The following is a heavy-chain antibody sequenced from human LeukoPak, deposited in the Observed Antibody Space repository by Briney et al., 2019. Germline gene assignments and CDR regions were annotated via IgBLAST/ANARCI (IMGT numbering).Heavy chain of an antibody. V-gene: IGHV3-48*01. J-gene: IGHJ6*03. CDR1: GFTFSSYS. CDR3: ARESLGTTATYYYYYMDV. Sequence: GGSLRLSCAASGFTFSSYSMNWVRQAPGKGLEWVSYISSSSSTIYYADSVKGRFTISRDNAKNSLYLQMNSLRAEDTAVYYCARESLGTTATYYYYYMDVWGKGTTVTVSS. CDR2: ISSSSSTI. D-gene: IGHD4-11*01.